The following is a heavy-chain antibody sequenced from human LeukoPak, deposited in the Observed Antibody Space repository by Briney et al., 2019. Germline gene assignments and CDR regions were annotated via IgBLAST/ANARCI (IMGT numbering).Heavy chain of an antibody. J-gene: IGHJ4*02. V-gene: IGHV1-2*02. CDR3: SMYGSGTSFVDY. D-gene: IGHD3-10*01. CDR2: INPNSGDT. Sequence: ASVKVSCKASGYTFTGYYIHWVRQAPGQGLEWMGLINPNSGDTNYAQKFQGRITITRDTSISTAYMQMNNLSSADTAVYFCSMYGSGTSFVDYRGQGTLVTVSS. CDR1: GYTFTGYY.